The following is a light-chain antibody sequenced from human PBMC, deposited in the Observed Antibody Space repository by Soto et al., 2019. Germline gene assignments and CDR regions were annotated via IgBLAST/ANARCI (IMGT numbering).Light chain of an antibody. V-gene: IGLV2-14*01. J-gene: IGLJ2*01. CDR2: DVS. CDR3: SSYTSSSTRSHVV. Sequence: QSVLTQPASVSGSPGQSITISCTGTSSDVGGYTYVSWYQQHPGKAPKLMIYDVSNRPSGVSNRFSGSKSGNTASLTISGLQAEDEADYYCSSYTSSSTRSHVVFGGGTQLTVL. CDR1: SSDVGGYTY.